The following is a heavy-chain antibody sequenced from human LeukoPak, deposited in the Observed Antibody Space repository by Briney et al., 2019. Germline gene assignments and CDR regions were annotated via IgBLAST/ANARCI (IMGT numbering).Heavy chain of an antibody. CDR2: INHSGST. J-gene: IGHJ4*02. Sequence: SETLSLTCAVYGGSFSGYFWSWIRQPPGKGLECIGEINHSGSTNYNPSLKSRVTISVDTSKNQFSLKLSSVTAADTAVYYCARGRPYYYDSSGYPLRGDYWGQGTLVTVSS. D-gene: IGHD3-22*01. CDR3: ARGRPYYYDSSGYPLRGDY. V-gene: IGHV4-34*01. CDR1: GGSFSGYF.